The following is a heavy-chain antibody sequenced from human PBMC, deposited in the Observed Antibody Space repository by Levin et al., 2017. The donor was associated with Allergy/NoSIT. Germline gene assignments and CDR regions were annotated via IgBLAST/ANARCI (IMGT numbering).Heavy chain of an antibody. J-gene: IGHJ3*02. CDR1: GGAISSNSHH. D-gene: IGHD6-19*01. CDR2: IYRTGST. Sequence: SETLSLTCTVSGGAISSNSHHWNWIRQPAGKGLEWIGRIYRTGSTNYNPSLKSRVTISVDTSKNQFSLKLTSMTAADTALYYCARGGMSPDTSSQWAVAGPFTSFDIWGQGTMVTVSS. CDR3: ARGGMSPDTSSQWAVAGPFTSFDI. V-gene: IGHV4-61*02.